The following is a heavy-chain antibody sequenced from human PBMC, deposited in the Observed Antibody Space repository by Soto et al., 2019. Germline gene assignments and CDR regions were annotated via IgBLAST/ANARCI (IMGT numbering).Heavy chain of an antibody. CDR2: INPNSGGT. CDR1: GYTFTGYY. D-gene: IGHD6-13*01. J-gene: IGHJ3*02. Sequence: ASVKVSCKASGYTFTGYYMHWFRQARGQGLEWMGWINPNSGGTNYAQKFQGRVTMTRDTSISTAYMELSRLRPDDTAVYYCARFRSSSWTSFAFDIWGQGTMVSVSS. V-gene: IGHV1-2*02. CDR3: ARFRSSSWTSFAFDI.